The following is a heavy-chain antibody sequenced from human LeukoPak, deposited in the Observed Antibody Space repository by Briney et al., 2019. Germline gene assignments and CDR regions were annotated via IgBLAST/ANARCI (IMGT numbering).Heavy chain of an antibody. CDR1: GGSISSSSDY. CDR3: ATLTGNSYYYYYYMDV. Sequence: SETLSLTCTVSGGSISSSSDYWGWIRQPPGKGLEWIGSIYYSGSTYYNPSLKSRVTISVVTSKNQFSLGLTSVTDADTAVYYCATLTGNSYYYYYYMDVWGKGTTVTVSS. CDR2: IYYSGST. V-gene: IGHV4-39*01. D-gene: IGHD7-27*01. J-gene: IGHJ6*03.